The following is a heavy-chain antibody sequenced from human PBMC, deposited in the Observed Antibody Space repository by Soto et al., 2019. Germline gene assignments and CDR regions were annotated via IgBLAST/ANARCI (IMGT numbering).Heavy chain of an antibody. Sequence: GGSLRLSCAASGFTFSSYAMSWVRQAPGKGLEWVSAISGSGGSTYYADSVKGRFTISRDNSKNTLYLQMNSLRAEDTAVYYCAKSGCYDSSGYYSGSSGEYFQHWGQGTLVTVSS. CDR1: GFTFSSYA. CDR3: AKSGCYDSSGYYSGSSGEYFQH. CDR2: ISGSGGST. V-gene: IGHV3-23*01. D-gene: IGHD3-22*01. J-gene: IGHJ1*01.